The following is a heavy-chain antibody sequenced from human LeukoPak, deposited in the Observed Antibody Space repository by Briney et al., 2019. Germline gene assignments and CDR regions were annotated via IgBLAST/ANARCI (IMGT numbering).Heavy chain of an antibody. Sequence: SGTLSLTCTVSGGSISVTNWWSWVRQPPGKGLEWIGDIYHTGSTNYNPSLRSRVTLSIEKSKNQFSLKVTSMTAADTAMYYCARIYCSGGSCYPGNWFDPWGQGTLVTVSS. V-gene: IGHV4-4*02. CDR2: IYHTGST. D-gene: IGHD2-15*01. CDR3: ARIYCSGGSCYPGNWFDP. CDR1: GGSISVTNW. J-gene: IGHJ5*02.